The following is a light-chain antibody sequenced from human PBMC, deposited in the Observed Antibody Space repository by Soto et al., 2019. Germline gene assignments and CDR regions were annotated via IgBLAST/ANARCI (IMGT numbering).Light chain of an antibody. CDR1: GSNIGNNY. CDR2: ETN. Sequence: QSVLTQPPSVSAAPGQTVTISCSGSGSNIGNNYVSWYQHLPGAAPKLLIFETNRRPAGIPDRFSGSKSGTSATLGITGLEAADECDYYGAPWDNSLSDGSVFAPGTKLTV. CDR3: APWDNSLSDGSV. V-gene: IGLV1-51*02. J-gene: IGLJ1*01.